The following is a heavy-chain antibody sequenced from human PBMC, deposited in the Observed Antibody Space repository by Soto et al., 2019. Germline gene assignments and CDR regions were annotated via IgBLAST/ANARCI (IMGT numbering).Heavy chain of an antibody. D-gene: IGHD3-22*01. CDR3: ARDYFDSSDYTTNWFDP. V-gene: IGHV4-39*01. CDR1: GDSISNSRFY. J-gene: IGHJ5*02. CDR2: IYHTGNA. Sequence: SETLSLTCSVSGDSISNSRFYWAWIRQPPGEGLEWIGSIYHTGNAYYNPSLKSRVTIFADTSKNQFSLKLTSVTAADTALYYCARDYFDSSDYTTNWFDPWGQGTLVTVSS.